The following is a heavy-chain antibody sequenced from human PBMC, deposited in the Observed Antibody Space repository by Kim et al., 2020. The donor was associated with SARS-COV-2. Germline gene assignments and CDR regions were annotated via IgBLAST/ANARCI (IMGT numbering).Heavy chain of an antibody. Sequence: GGSLRLSCAASGFTFSSYAMHWVRQAPGKGLEWVAVISYDGSNKYYADSVKGRFTISRDNSKNTLYLQMNSLRAEDTAVYYCARDGATVVGNFDYWGQGT. J-gene: IGHJ4*02. V-gene: IGHV3-30*04. D-gene: IGHD4-17*01. CDR2: ISYDGSNK. CDR3: ARDGATVVGNFDY. CDR1: GFTFSSYA.